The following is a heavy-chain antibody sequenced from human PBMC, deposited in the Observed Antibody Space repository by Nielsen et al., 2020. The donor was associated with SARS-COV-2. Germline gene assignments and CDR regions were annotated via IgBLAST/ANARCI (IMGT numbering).Heavy chain of an antibody. CDR3: AKDDVVRGDAYDI. D-gene: IGHD3-10*01. J-gene: IGHJ3*02. Sequence: GGSLRLSCAASGFTFSSYGMHWVRQAPGKGLEWVAVIWYDGSNKYYADSVKGRFTISRDNSKNTLYLQMNSLRAEDTAVYYCAKDDVVRGDAYDIWAKGQWSPCLQ. CDR1: GFTFSSYG. CDR2: IWYDGSNK. V-gene: IGHV3-33*06.